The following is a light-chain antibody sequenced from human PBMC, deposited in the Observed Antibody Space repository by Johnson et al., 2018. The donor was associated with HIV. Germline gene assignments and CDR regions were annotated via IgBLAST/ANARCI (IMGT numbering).Light chain of an antibody. J-gene: IGLJ1*01. CDR1: SSNIGNNY. Sequence: QSVLTQPPSVSAAPGQKVTISCSGSSSNIGNNYVSWYQQLPGTAPKVLIHENNKRPSGIPDRFSGSKSGPSATLGITGLPTGDEADYYCGTWDSSLSAPYVFGTGTKVTVL. CDR3: GTWDSSLSAPYV. CDR2: ENN. V-gene: IGLV1-51*02.